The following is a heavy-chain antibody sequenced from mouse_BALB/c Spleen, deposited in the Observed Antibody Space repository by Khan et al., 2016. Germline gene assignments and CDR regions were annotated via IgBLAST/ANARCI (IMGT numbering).Heavy chain of an antibody. CDR3: ARRHYRYDDNYAMDY. CDR1: GYTFTTAG. Sequence: QIQLVQSGPELKKPGETVRISCKASGYTFTTAGMQWVQKMPGKGLKWIGWINTHSGVPKYAEDFKGRFAFSLETSASTAYLQISNLKNEDTATYFCARRHYRYDDNYAMDYWGQGTSVTVSS. D-gene: IGHD2-14*01. CDR2: INTHSGVP. J-gene: IGHJ4*01. V-gene: IGHV9-4*02.